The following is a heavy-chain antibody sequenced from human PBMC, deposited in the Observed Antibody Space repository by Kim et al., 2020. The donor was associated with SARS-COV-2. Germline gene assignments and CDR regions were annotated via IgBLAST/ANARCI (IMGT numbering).Heavy chain of an antibody. J-gene: IGHJ4*02. V-gene: IGHV1-69*01. Sequence: TANYAQKFQGRVTITADESTSTAYMELSSLRSEDTAVYYCATSGSYLFDYWGQGTLVTVSS. D-gene: IGHD1-26*01. CDR2: TA. CDR3: ATSGSYLFDY.